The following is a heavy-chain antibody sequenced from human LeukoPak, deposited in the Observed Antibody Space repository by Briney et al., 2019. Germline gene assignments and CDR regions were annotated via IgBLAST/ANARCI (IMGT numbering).Heavy chain of an antibody. CDR1: GFTFSSYA. D-gene: IGHD1-26*01. J-gene: IGHJ3*02. CDR3: AKESYPGDAFDI. V-gene: IGHV3-23*01. Sequence: PGGSLRLSCSASGFTFSSYAMHWVRQAPGKGLEWVSAISGSGGSTYYADSVKGRFTISRDNSKNTLYLQMNSLRAEDTAVYYCAKESYPGDAFDIWGQGTMVTVSS. CDR2: ISGSGGST.